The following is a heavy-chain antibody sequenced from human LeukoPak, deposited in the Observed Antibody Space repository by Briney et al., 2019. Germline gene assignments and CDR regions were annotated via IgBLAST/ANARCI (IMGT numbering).Heavy chain of an antibody. Sequence: SETLSLACTVSGGSISNYYWSWIRQPPGKGLEWIGYIYYSGSTNYNPSLKSRVTISVDTSKNQFSLNLSSVTAADTAMYYCARDRSPEGYYDSSHWDYYHGMDVWGQGTTVTVSS. J-gene: IGHJ6*02. D-gene: IGHD3-22*01. CDR2: IYYSGST. CDR3: ARDRSPEGYYDSSHWDYYHGMDV. CDR1: GGSISNYY. V-gene: IGHV4-59*01.